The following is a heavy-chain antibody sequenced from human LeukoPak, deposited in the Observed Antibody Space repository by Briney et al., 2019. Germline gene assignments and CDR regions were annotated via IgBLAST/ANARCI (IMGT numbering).Heavy chain of an antibody. Sequence: ASVKVSCKASGYTFTSYDINWVRQATGQGLEWMGWMNPNSGNTGYAQKFQGRVTMTMNTSISTAYMELSSLRSEDTAVYYCARLHRWNRNWFDPWGQGTLVTVSS. D-gene: IGHD1-1*01. J-gene: IGHJ5*02. V-gene: IGHV1-8*01. CDR3: ARLHRWNRNWFDP. CDR1: GYTFTSYD. CDR2: MNPNSGNT.